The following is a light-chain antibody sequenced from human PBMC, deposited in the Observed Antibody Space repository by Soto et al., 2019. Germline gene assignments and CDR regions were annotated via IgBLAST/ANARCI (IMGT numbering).Light chain of an antibody. CDR2: AAS. CDR1: QGISNF. V-gene: IGKV1-27*01. CDR3: QKYKSAPSLT. J-gene: IGKJ4*01. Sequence: DIQMTQSPSSKSASVGDRVTITCRASQGISNFLAWYQHKPGKVPKLLIYAASTLQSGVPSRFSGSGSGTDFTLTISSLQPEDVATYYCQKYKSAPSLTFGGGTKVEIK.